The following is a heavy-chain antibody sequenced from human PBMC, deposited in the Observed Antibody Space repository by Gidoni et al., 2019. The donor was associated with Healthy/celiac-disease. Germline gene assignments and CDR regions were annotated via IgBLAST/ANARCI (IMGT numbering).Heavy chain of an antibody. Sequence: QVQLVESGGGVVQPGRSLRLSCAASGFTFSSSGMHWVRQAPGKGLEWVAVISYDGSNKYYADSVKGRFTISRDNSKNTLYLQMNSLRAEDTAVYYCATGYSSSWTSAEYFQHWGQGTLVTVSS. V-gene: IGHV3-30*03. J-gene: IGHJ1*01. CDR3: ATGYSSSWTSAEYFQH. CDR2: ISYDGSNK. D-gene: IGHD6-13*01. CDR1: GFTFSSSG.